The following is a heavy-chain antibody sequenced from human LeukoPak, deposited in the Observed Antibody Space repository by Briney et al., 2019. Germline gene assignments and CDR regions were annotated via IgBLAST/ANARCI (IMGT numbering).Heavy chain of an antibody. V-gene: IGHV1-58*02. Sequence: SVKVSCTASGFTFTSSAMQWVRQARGQRLEWIGWIVVGSGNTNYAQKFQERVTITRDMSTSTAYMELSSLRSEDTAVYYCARDRGRYSNYMYYFDYWGQGTLVTVSS. CDR3: ARDRGRYSNYMYYFDY. D-gene: IGHD4-11*01. J-gene: IGHJ4*02. CDR2: IVVGSGNT. CDR1: GFTFTSSA.